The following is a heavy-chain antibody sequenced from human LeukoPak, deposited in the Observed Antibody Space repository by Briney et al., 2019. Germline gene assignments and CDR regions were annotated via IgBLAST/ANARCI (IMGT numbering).Heavy chain of an antibody. D-gene: IGHD6-13*01. CDR2: VDPTDSST. V-gene: IGHV5-10-1*01. CDR3: ARLGSSWGIDY. J-gene: IGHJ4*02. Sequence: GESLKISCEASGCSFTSYYINWVRRMPGKGLEWMGRVDPTDSSTNYSPSYQGHVTISADKSISTAYLQWSSLKASDTAMYYCARLGSSWGIDYWGQGTLVTVSS. CDR1: GCSFTSYY.